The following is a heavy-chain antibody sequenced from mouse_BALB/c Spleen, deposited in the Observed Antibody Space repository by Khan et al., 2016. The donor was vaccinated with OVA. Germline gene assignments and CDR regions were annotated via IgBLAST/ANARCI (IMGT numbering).Heavy chain of an antibody. D-gene: IGHD2-3*01. Sequence: QVQLKQSGPGLVAPSQSLSITCTVSGFSLTSYGVNWVRQPPGKGLEWLGVIWGDGNTNYHSALITRLSISKDNSRSQVFLKLNSLQTDDTATDFCAKFDGIFYAMGFWGQGTSVTVSS. J-gene: IGHJ4*01. CDR1: GFSLTSYG. V-gene: IGHV2-3*01. CDR2: IWGDGNT. CDR3: AKFDGIFYAMGF.